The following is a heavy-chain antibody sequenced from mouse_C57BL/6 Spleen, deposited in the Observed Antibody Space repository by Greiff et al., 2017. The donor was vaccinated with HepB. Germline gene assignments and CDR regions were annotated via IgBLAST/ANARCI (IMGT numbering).Heavy chain of an antibody. Sequence: QVQLQQPGAELVRPGSSVKLSCKASGYTFTSYWMHWVKQRPIQGLEWIGNIDPSDSETHYNQKFKDKATLTVDKSSSTAYMQLSSLTSEDSAVYYCASYGSSSYLYFDVWGTGTTVTVSS. V-gene: IGHV1-52*01. CDR1: GYTFTSYW. CDR2: IDPSDSET. CDR3: ASYGSSSYLYFDV. J-gene: IGHJ1*03. D-gene: IGHD1-1*01.